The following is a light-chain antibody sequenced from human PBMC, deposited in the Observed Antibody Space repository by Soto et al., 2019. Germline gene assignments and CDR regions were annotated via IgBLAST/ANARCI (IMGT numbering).Light chain of an antibody. CDR2: GAS. J-gene: IGKJ1*01. CDR3: QQYNNWPPRT. CDR1: QSVSSN. V-gene: IGKV3-15*01. Sequence: VMTQSPATLSVSPGERATLSCRASQSVSSNLAWYQQKPGQAPRLLIYGASTRATGIPARFSGSGSGTEFTLTISSLQSEDFAVYYCQQYNNWPPRTFGQGTKVDIK.